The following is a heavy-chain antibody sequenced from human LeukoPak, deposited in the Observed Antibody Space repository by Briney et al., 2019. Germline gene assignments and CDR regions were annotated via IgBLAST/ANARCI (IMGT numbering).Heavy chain of an antibody. CDR2: ISGSGGST. D-gene: IGHD3-10*01. J-gene: IGHJ4*02. V-gene: IGHV3-23*01. CDR1: GFTFSSYG. CDR3: AKDRSPLYGSGSYN. Sequence: PGGSLRLSCAASGFTFSSYGMSWVRQAPGEGLEWVSAISGSGGSTYYADSVKGRFTISRDNSKNTLYLQMNSLRAEDTAVYYWAKDRSPLYGSGSYNWGQGTLVTVSS.